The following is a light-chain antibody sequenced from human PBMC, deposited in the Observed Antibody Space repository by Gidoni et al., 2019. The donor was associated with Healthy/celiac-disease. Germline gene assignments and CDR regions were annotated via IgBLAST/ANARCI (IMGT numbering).Light chain of an antibody. CDR2: EGS. CDR3: CSYAGSSTFRV. J-gene: IGLJ3*02. CDR1: SSDVGSFNL. V-gene: IGLV2-23*03. Sequence: QSALTQPASVSGSPGPSITISCTGTSSDVGSFNLVSWYQQHPGKAPKLMIYEGSKRPSGVSNRFSGSKSGSTASLTISGLQAEDEADYYCCSYAGSSTFRVFGGGTKLTVL.